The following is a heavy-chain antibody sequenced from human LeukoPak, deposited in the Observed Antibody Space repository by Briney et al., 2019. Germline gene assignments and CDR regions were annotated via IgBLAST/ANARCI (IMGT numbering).Heavy chain of an antibody. CDR3: AKPLRFLEWLGAHDAFDG. Sequence: AGGSLRLPCAASGFTFSNYGMHWVRQAPGKGLEWVALIWYDGSKKYYADSVKGRFTISRDNSKNTLYLQMNSLRAEDTAVYYCAKPLRFLEWLGAHDAFDGWGQGIMVTVSS. J-gene: IGHJ3*01. D-gene: IGHD3-3*01. CDR2: IWYDGSKK. CDR1: GFTFSNYG. V-gene: IGHV3-33*06.